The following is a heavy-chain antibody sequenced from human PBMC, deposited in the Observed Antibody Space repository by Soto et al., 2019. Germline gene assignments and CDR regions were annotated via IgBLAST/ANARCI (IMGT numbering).Heavy chain of an antibody. V-gene: IGHV4-59*08. CDR1: GGSISSYY. Sequence: SETLSLTCTVSGGSISSYYWSWIRQPPGKGLEWIGYIYYSGSTNYNPSLKSRVTISVDTSKNQFSLKLSSVTAADTAVYYCARMESVVPAAGGWFEPGGQGTRDTV. J-gene: IGHJ5*02. CDR3: ARMESVVPAAGGWFEP. CDR2: IYYSGST. D-gene: IGHD2-2*01.